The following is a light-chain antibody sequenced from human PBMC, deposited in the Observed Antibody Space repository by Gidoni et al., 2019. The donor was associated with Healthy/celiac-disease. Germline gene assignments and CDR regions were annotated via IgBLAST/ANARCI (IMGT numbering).Light chain of an antibody. Sequence: DIQMTQSPSSLSASVGDRVTITCRASQSLSSYLNWYQQKPGKAPKLLIYAASILQSGVPSRFSGSEAGTDFTLTISSLQPEDFATYDCQQSYSTPMYTFXXXTKLEIK. CDR1: QSLSSY. CDR2: AAS. V-gene: IGKV1-39*01. CDR3: QQSYSTPMYT. J-gene: IGKJ2*01.